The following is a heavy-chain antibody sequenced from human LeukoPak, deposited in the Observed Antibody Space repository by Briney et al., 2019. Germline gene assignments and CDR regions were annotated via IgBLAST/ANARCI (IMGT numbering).Heavy chain of an antibody. D-gene: IGHD4-17*01. CDR1: GGTFSSYA. CDR3: AIYGDYGGGYFDY. CDR2: IIPIFGTA. V-gene: IGHV1-69*01. J-gene: IGHJ4*02. Sequence: ALVKVSCKASGGTFSSYAISWVRQAPGQGLEWMGGIIPIFGTANYAQKFQGRVTITADESTSTAYMELSSLSSEDTAVYYCAIYGDYGGGYFDYWGQGTLVTVSS.